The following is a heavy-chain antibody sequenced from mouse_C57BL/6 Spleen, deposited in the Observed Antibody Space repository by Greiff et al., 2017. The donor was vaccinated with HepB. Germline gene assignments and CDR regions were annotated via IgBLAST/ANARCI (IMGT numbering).Heavy chain of an antibody. CDR2: IHPNSGST. CDR1: GYTFTSYW. D-gene: IGHD2-3*01. Sequence: QVQLKQPGAELVKPGASVKLSCKASGYTFTSYWMHWVKQRPGQGLEWIGMIHPNSGSTNYNEKFKSKATLTVDKSSSTAYMQLSSLTSEDSAVYYCAREGYDGYYDYWGQGTTLTVSS. J-gene: IGHJ2*01. CDR3: AREGYDGYYDY. V-gene: IGHV1-64*01.